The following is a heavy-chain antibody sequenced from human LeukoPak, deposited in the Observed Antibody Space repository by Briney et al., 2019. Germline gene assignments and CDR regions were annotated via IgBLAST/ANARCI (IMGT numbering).Heavy chain of an antibody. J-gene: IGHJ4*02. CDR3: AKSDFYDNTGPID. D-gene: IGHD3-22*01. CDR2: IGSGGAT. V-gene: IGHV3-23*01. Sequence: PGGSLRLSCAGSGFTFSSYAMTWVRQAPGKGLEWVSVIGSGGATNCPESVKGRFTVSRDNSKNTLFLQMDSLRAEDAAVYYCAKSDFYDNTGPIDWGQGTLVIVSS. CDR1: GFTFSSYA.